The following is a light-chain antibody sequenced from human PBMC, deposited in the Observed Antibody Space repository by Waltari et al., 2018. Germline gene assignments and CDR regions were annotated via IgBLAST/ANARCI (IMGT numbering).Light chain of an antibody. Sequence: DIQMTQSPPMLSASVGTRVTITCRASQSIRGWLAWYQMKPGLAPKLLIYDASNLGDGIPSRFSGSGFGTNFTLTINSLQPDDFATYYCQEYNRFSTFGLGTKV. CDR1: QSIRGW. CDR3: QEYNRFST. J-gene: IGKJ1*01. V-gene: IGKV1-5*01. CDR2: DAS.